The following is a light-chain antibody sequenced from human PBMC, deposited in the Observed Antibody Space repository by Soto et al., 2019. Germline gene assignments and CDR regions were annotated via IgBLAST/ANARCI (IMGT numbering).Light chain of an antibody. CDR1: QSVSSN. J-gene: IGKJ1*01. Sequence: EMVMTXCPAXLXXXXXXRXXVXCXASQSVSSNLAWYQQKPGQAPRLLIYGASTRATGIPARFSGSGSGTEFTLTISSLQSEDFAVYYCQQYNNWPRTFGQGTKVDIK. V-gene: IGKV3-15*01. CDR2: GAS. CDR3: QQYNNWPRT.